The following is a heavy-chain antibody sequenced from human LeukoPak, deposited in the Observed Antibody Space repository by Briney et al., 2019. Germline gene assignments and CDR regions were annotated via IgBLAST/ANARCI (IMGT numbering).Heavy chain of an antibody. CDR1: GFTFSSYW. J-gene: IGHJ5*02. CDR2: IYSGGST. CDR3: ARCSGGSCYSSPFDP. D-gene: IGHD2-15*01. Sequence: PGGSLRLSCAASGFTFSSYWMSWVRQAPGKGLEWVSVIYSGGSTYYADSVKGRFTISRDNSKNTLYLQMNSLRAEDTAVYYCARCSGGSCYSSPFDPWGQGTLVTVSS. V-gene: IGHV3-66*01.